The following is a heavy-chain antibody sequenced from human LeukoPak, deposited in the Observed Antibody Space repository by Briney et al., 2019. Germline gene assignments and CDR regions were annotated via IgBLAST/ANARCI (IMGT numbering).Heavy chain of an antibody. CDR2: IAYTGSP. Sequence: SQTLSLTCTVSGDSITSTGFFRTWIRQHAGGGLDWIGYIAYTGSPYYNPSLKSRVTFSIDTSKNQFSLKLNSVTAADTAVYYCPRYFCGSSHCPGVDYWGQGTLVTVSS. V-gene: IGHV4-31*03. CDR3: PRYFCGSSHCPGVDY. J-gene: IGHJ4*02. CDR1: GDSITSTGFF. D-gene: IGHD2-2*01.